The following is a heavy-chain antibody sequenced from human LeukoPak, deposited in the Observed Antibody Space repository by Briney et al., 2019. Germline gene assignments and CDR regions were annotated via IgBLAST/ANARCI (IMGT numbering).Heavy chain of an antibody. CDR3: ARERMHPENWFDP. J-gene: IGHJ5*02. V-gene: IGHV3-23*01. CDR2: ISGSGGST. Sequence: GGSLRLSCAASGFTSSSYAMSWVRQAPGKGLEWVSAISGSGGSTYYADSVKGRFTISRDNAKNSLYLQMSSLRAEDTAVYYCARERMHPENWFDPWGQGTLVTVSS. CDR1: GFTSSSYA.